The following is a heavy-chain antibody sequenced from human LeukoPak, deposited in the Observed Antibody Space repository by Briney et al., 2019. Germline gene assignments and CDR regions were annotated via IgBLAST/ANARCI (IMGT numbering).Heavy chain of an antibody. D-gene: IGHD3-22*01. Sequence: SETLSLTCAVYGGSFSGYYWSWIRQPPGKGLEWIGEINHNGSTNYNPSLKSRVTISVDTSKNQFSLKLSSVTAADTAVYYCAGVYYLLLYFDLWGRGTLVTVSS. CDR1: GGSFSGYY. J-gene: IGHJ2*01. V-gene: IGHV4-34*01. CDR2: INHNGST. CDR3: AGVYYLLLYFDL.